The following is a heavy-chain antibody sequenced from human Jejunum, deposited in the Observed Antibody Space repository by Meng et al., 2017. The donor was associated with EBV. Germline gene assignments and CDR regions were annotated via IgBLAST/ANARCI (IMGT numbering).Heavy chain of an antibody. CDR2: VSYGGSDK. V-gene: IGHV3-30*04. D-gene: IGHD1-14*01. CDR3: AKERRGFYAEH. J-gene: IGHJ4*02. Sequence: VLLVGVGGGGGQPGRSLRPSCAASGFTFGDYAMHWVRQAPGKGLEWVALVSYGGSDKLYADSVKGRFTIYRDNSDNTLFLQMNSLKPEDTAVYYCAKERRGFYAEHWGQGTLVTVSS. CDR1: GFTFGDYA.